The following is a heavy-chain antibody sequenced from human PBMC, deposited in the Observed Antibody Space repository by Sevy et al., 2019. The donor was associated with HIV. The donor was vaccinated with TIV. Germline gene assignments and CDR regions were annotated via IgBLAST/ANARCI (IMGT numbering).Heavy chain of an antibody. Sequence: GGSLRLSCAASGFTFSSYEMNWVRQAPGKGLEWVSYISSSGSTIYYADSVKGRFTISRDNAKNSLYLQMNSLGAEDAAVYYCARAGTTTVVTPFYFDYWGQGTLVTVSS. V-gene: IGHV3-48*03. CDR3: ARAGTTTVVTPFYFDY. CDR1: GFTFSSYE. D-gene: IGHD4-17*01. CDR2: ISSSGSTI. J-gene: IGHJ4*02.